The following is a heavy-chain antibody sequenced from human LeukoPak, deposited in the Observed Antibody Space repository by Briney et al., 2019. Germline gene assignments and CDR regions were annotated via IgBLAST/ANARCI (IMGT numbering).Heavy chain of an antibody. V-gene: IGHV4-34*01. CDR2: INHSGST. Sequence: SETLSLTCAVYGGSFSGYYWSWIRQPPGKGLEWIGEINHSGSTYYNPSLKSRVTISVDTSKNQFSLKLSSVTAADTAVYYCARRPTRRITMVRGVTPRGDYYYYMDVWGKGTTVTISS. CDR3: ARRPTRRITMVRGVTPRGDYYYYMDV. J-gene: IGHJ6*03. CDR1: GGSFSGYY. D-gene: IGHD3-10*01.